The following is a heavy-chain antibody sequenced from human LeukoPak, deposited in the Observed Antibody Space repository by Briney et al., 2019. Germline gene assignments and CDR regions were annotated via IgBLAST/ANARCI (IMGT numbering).Heavy chain of an antibody. CDR3: ARDVWIAAAGISTSQDGY. V-gene: IGHV1-2*02. D-gene: IGHD6-13*01. J-gene: IGHJ4*02. Sequence: ASVKVSCKASGYTFTGYYMHWVRQAPGQGLEWMGWINPNSGGTNYAQKFQGRVTMTRDTSISTAYMELSRLRSDDTAVYYCARDVWIAAAGISTSQDGYWGQGTLVTVSS. CDR1: GYTFTGYY. CDR2: INPNSGGT.